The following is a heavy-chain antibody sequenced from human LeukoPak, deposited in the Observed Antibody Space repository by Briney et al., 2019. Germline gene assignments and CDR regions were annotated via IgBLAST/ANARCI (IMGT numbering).Heavy chain of an antibody. J-gene: IGHJ4*02. V-gene: IGHV4-34*01. CDR1: GGSFSGYY. Sequence: SETLSLTCAVYGGSFSGYYWSWIRQPPGKGLEWIGENNHSGSTNYNPSLKSRVTISVDTSKNQFSLKLSSVTAADTAVYYCARSDTAMVAFDYWGQGTLVTVSS. CDR3: ARSDTAMVAFDY. D-gene: IGHD5-18*01. CDR2: NNHSGST.